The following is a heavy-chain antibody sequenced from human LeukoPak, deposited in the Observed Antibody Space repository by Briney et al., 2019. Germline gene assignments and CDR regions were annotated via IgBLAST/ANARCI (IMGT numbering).Heavy chain of an antibody. Sequence: SVKVSCKASGGTFSSYAISWVRQAPGQGLEWMGGIILIFGTANYAQKFQGRVTITADESTSTAYMELSSLRSEDTAVYYCARGAPLKRIIMVRGDANVFDIWGQGTMVTVSS. D-gene: IGHD3-10*01. CDR1: GGTFSSYA. CDR3: ARGAPLKRIIMVRGDANVFDI. V-gene: IGHV1-69*13. J-gene: IGHJ3*02. CDR2: IILIFGTA.